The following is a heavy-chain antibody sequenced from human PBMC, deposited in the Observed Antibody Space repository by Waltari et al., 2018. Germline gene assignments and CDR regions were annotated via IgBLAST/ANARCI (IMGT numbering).Heavy chain of an antibody. CDR3: ASSGADYDILTGYREAAFDI. J-gene: IGHJ3*02. D-gene: IGHD3-9*01. V-gene: IGHV3-48*03. CDR1: GFTFSSYE. Sequence: EVQLVESGGGLVQPGGSLRLSCAASGFTFSSYEMNWVRQAPGKGLEWVSYISSSGSTIYYADSVKGRFTISRDNAKNSLYLQMNSLRAEDTAVYYCASSGADYDILTGYREAAFDIWGQGTMVTVSS. CDR2: ISSSGSTI.